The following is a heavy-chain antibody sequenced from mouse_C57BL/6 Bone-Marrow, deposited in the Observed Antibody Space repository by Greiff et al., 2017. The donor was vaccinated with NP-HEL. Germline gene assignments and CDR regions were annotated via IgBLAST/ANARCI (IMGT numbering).Heavy chain of an antibody. D-gene: IGHD4-1*01. CDR3: TTNWVYFDY. CDR2: VDPENGDT. J-gene: IGHJ2*01. CDR1: GFNIKDDY. Sequence: EVKVVESGAELVRPGAPVKLSCTASGFNIKDDYMHWVKQRPEQGLEWIGWVDPENGDTEYASKFQGKATITADTSSNTAYLQLSSLTSEDTAVYYCTTNWVYFDYWGQGTTLTVSS. V-gene: IGHV14-4*01.